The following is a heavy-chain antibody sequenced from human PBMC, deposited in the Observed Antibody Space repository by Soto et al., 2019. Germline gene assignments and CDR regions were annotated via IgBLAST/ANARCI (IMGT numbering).Heavy chain of an antibody. J-gene: IGHJ5*02. D-gene: IGHD6-13*01. CDR3: ARDLYSSTRSPGWFDP. V-gene: IGHV3-33*01. Sequence: QVQLVESGGGVVQPGGSLRLSCVASGFTFNNYAMHWVRQAPGKGLEWVAIIWYDGSNKFYVDSVKGRFTISRDDSKHTIYLQMDSLGAGDTAMYYCARDLYSSTRSPGWFDPWSQGTLVTVSS. CDR2: IWYDGSNK. CDR1: GFTFNNYA.